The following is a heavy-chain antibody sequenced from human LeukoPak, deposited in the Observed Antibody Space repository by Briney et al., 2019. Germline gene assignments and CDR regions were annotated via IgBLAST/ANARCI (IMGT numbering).Heavy chain of an antibody. Sequence: GGSLRLSCAASGFTFSSYSMNWVRQAPGKGLEWVSSISSSSSYIYYADSVKGRFTISRDNAKNSLYLQMNSLRAEDTAVYYCAKGSKAAAGIFDYWGPGTLVTVSS. CDR3: AKGSKAAAGIFDY. D-gene: IGHD6-13*01. J-gene: IGHJ4*02. V-gene: IGHV3-21*01. CDR2: ISSSSSYI. CDR1: GFTFSSYS.